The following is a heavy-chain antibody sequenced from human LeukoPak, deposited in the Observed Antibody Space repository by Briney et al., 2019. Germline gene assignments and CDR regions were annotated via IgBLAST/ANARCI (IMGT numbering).Heavy chain of an antibody. J-gene: IGHJ1*01. CDR1: GYTFTGYY. CDR2: INPISGGT. D-gene: IGHD6-19*01. CDR3: ARGRLVIAVAGKKYFQH. Sequence: ASVKDSCKASGYTFTGYYMHWVRQAPGQGLEWMGWINPISGGTNYAQKLQGRVSMTRDTSISTAYMELSRLRSDDTAVYYCARGRLVIAVAGKKYFQHWGQGTLVTVSS. V-gene: IGHV1-2*02.